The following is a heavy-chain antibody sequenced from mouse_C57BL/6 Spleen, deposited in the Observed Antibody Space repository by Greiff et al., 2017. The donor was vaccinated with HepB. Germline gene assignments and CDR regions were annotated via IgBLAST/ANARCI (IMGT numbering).Heavy chain of an antibody. Sequence: EVQLQQSGPELVKPGASVKISCKASGYTFTDYYMNWVKQSHGKSLEWIGDINPNNGGNSYKQKFKGMATLTVDKSSSTAYMELRRLTSEDSALYYCARSGGARDYYAMDYWGQGTSVTVSS. CDR2: INPNNGGN. D-gene: IGHD3-1*01. CDR1: GYTFTDYY. V-gene: IGHV1-26*01. CDR3: ARSGGARDYYAMDY. J-gene: IGHJ4*01.